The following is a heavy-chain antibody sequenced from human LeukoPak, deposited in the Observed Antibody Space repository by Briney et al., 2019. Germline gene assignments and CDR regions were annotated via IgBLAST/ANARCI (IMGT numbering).Heavy chain of an antibody. CDR3: ARDSSGTDLFEY. D-gene: IGHD1-26*01. CDR2: ISYDGSNE. CDR1: GFTFSSYV. J-gene: IGHJ4*02. Sequence: GGSLRLSCAASGFTFSSYVMHWVRQAPGKGLEWVAIISYDGSNEYYADSVKGRFTISRDNSKNTLYLQMNSLRAEDTAVYYCARDSSGTDLFEYWGQGTLVTVSS. V-gene: IGHV3-30*04.